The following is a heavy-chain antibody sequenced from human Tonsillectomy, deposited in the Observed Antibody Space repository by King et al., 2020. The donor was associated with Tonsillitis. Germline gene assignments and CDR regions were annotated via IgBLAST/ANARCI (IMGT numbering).Heavy chain of an antibody. CDR2: IYYSGST. V-gene: IGHV4-30-4*01. Sequence: LQLQESGPGLAKPSQTLSLTCTVSGGSISSGDDYWSWIRQTPGKGLEWIGYIYYSGSTYYNPSLKSRVTISVDTSKTQFSLKLSSVTAADTAVYYCARAPPTVAVAGPRYYYYYGMDVWGQGTTVTVSS. CDR3: ARAPPTVAVAGPRYYYYYGMDV. D-gene: IGHD6-19*01. J-gene: IGHJ6*02. CDR1: GGSISSGDDY.